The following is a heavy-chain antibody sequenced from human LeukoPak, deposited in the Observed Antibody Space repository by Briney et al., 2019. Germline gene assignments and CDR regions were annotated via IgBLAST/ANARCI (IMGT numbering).Heavy chain of an antibody. V-gene: IGHV3-21*01. D-gene: IGHD3-10*01. J-gene: IGHJ5*02. CDR3: ARVSPGNWFDP. CDR2: ISSSSSYI. Sequence: GGSLTLSCPASGFTFSSYSMNWVRQPPGKGLDWVASISSSSSYIYYADSVKGRFTISRDNAKNSLYLQMNSLRAEGTAVYYCARVSPGNWFDPWGQGTLVTVSS. CDR1: GFTFSSYS.